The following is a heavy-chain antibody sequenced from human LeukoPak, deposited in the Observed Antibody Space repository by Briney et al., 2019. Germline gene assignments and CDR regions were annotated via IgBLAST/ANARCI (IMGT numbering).Heavy chain of an antibody. CDR2: IYYNGDT. V-gene: IGHV4-39*01. CDR1: DDAISTTAYY. Sequence: SETLSLTCSVSDDAISTTAYYWGWVRQSPGKGLEWMGSIYYNGDTYYDPSLKSRISTSIDTSKNQFSLNLNSMTAADSGVYYCARHFRFIGFGELLAFDTWGQGTRVIVSS. CDR3: ARHFRFIGFGELLAFDT. J-gene: IGHJ4*02. D-gene: IGHD3-10*01.